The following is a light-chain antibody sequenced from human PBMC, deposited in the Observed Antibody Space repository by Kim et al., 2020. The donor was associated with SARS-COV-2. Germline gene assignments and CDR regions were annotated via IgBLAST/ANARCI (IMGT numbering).Light chain of an antibody. CDR1: EDIRKS. Sequence: QMTQSPSSLSASVGDGITITCRAGEDIRKSVAWYQHKPGKAPTRLVFEASTLEGGVPPRFSASGSGTQFALIINNLQPEDSATYFCLQHHLYPLTFGGGTKVDIK. CDR3: LQHHLYPLT. CDR2: EAS. V-gene: IGKV1-17*02. J-gene: IGKJ4*02.